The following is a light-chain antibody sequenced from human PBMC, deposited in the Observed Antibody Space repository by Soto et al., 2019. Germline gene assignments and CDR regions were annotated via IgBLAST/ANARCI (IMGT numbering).Light chain of an antibody. V-gene: IGKV1-12*01. Sequence: DIQMNQSPSSVSASVGDRVTITCRASQGISSWLAWYQQKPGKAPKLLIYAASSLPSGVASRFSSNGSETDLTLNVSSQQREHFATFYCQHANSVPTAFGQGTKVEIK. CDR2: AAS. CDR1: QGISSW. CDR3: QHANSVPTA. J-gene: IGKJ1*01.